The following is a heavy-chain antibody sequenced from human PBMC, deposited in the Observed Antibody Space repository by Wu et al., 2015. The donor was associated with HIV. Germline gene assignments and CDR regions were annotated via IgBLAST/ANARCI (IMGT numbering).Heavy chain of an antibody. CDR1: GYTFTSYG. CDR3: ARDMPSSDYGDPTDAFDI. J-gene: IGHJ3*02. Sequence: QVQLVQSGAEVKKPGASVKVSCKASGYTFTSYGISWVRQAPGQGLEWMGWISAYNGNTNYAQKLQGRVTMTTDTSTSTAYMELRSLRSDDTAVYYXARDMPSSDYGDPTDAFDIWGQRDNGHRLF. V-gene: IGHV1-18*01. CDR2: ISAYNGNT. D-gene: IGHD4-17*01.